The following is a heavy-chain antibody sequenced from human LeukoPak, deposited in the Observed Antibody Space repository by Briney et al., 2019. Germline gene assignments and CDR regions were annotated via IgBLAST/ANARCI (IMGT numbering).Heavy chain of an antibody. D-gene: IGHD4-17*01. Sequence: SETLSLTCTVSGGYISSYYWSWIRQPPGEGLEWIGYVYYTGSTNYNPSLKSRVTISVDTSKNQFSLKLSSVTAADTAVYYCARQLTTVTYVGFFDYWGQGTLVTVSS. CDR1: GGYISSYY. CDR2: VYYTGST. J-gene: IGHJ4*02. CDR3: ARQLTTVTYVGFFDY. V-gene: IGHV4-59*08.